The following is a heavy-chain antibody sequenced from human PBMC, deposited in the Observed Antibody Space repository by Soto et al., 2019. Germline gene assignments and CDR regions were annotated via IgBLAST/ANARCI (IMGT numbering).Heavy chain of an antibody. V-gene: IGHV1-69*01. CDR1: GGTFSSYV. Sequence: QVQLVQSGAEVKKPGSSVKVSCKASGGTFSSYVITWVRQAPGQGLEWMGGIIPIFGTTNYAQKFQGRVTITADEFTSVVYIELSSLRSEDTAVYYCARAWAGYSDTSGYYWSFDNWGQGTLVTVSS. CDR3: ARAWAGYSDTSGYYWSFDN. CDR2: IIPIFGTT. D-gene: IGHD3-22*01. J-gene: IGHJ4*02.